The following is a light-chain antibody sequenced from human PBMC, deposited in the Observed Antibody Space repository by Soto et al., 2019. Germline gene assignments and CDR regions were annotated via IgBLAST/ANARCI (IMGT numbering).Light chain of an antibody. Sequence: QSALTQPPSASGSPGQSVTISCTGTSSDVGGYNYVSWYQQHPGKAPRLMVYEVTKRPSGVPARFSGSKSGNTASLTVSGLQAEDAANYYCSSHAGINNVVFGGGTKLTVL. CDR1: SSDVGGYNY. CDR3: SSHAGINNVV. V-gene: IGLV2-8*01. J-gene: IGLJ3*02. CDR2: EVT.